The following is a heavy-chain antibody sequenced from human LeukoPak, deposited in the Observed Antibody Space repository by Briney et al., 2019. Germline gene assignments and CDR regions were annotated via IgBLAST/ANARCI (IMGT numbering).Heavy chain of an antibody. V-gene: IGHV3-21*06. D-gene: IGHD6-13*01. Sequence: GGSLRLSCAASEFTFSDYSMSWVRQAPGKGLEWISSISAGSNSKSYAGSLEGRLTISRDNAKNTLYLQMNSLRVEDTAVYYCARGQMYSSRAVWFDPWGQGTLVTVSS. CDR3: ARGQMYSSRAVWFDP. CDR2: ISAGSNSK. J-gene: IGHJ5*02. CDR1: EFTFSDYS.